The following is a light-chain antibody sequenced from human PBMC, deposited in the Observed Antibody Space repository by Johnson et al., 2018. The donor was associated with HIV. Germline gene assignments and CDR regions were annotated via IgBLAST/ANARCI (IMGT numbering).Light chain of an antibody. V-gene: IGLV1-51*01. J-gene: IGLJ1*01. Sequence: QSVLTQPPSVSAAPGQKVTISCSGSSSNIGRNYVSWYQQLPGTAPKLLIFDNNKRPPGIPDRFSASKSGTSATLGITGLQTGDEADYYCGTWDSSLSSYVFGTGTKFTFL. CDR2: DNN. CDR3: GTWDSSLSSYV. CDR1: SSNIGRNY.